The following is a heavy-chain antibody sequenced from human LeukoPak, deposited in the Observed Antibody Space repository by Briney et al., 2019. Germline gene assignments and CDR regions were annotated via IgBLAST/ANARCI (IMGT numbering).Heavy chain of an antibody. CDR2: ICYSGST. Sequence: PSETLSLTCTVSGGSISSSSYYWGWIRQPPGKGLEWIGSICYSGSTYYNPSLESRVTISVDTSKNQFSLKLSSVTAADTAVYYCARSTIFGVVIISWGQGTLVTVSS. J-gene: IGHJ4*02. CDR3: ARSTIFGVVIIS. V-gene: IGHV4-39*01. CDR1: GGSISSSSYY. D-gene: IGHD3-3*01.